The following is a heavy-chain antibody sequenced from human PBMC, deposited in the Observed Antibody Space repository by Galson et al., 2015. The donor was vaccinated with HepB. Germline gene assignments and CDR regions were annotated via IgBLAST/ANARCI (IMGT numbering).Heavy chain of an antibody. V-gene: IGHV3-43*01. CDR3: AKERQKKVYGMDV. Sequence: SLRLSCAASGFTFDSYTMHWVRQAPGKGLEWLSVISWGSFSIYYADSVKGRFTISRDNCKSTLYLQMNSLRIEDTALYYCAKERQKKVYGMDVWGQGTTVTVSS. CDR2: ISWGSFSI. CDR1: GFTFDSYT. J-gene: IGHJ6*02.